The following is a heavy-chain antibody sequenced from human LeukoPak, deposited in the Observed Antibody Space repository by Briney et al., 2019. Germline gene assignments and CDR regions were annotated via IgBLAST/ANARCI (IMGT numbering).Heavy chain of an antibody. CDR1: GGTFSSYA. D-gene: IGHD6-19*01. J-gene: IGHJ4*02. CDR2: VIPIFGTA. CDR3: ATASYGSGWYRSYQVALFDY. V-gene: IGHV1-69*06. Sequence: GASVKVSCKASGGTFSSYAISWVRQAPGQGLEWMGGVIPIFGTANYAQKFQGRVTITADKSTSTAYMELSSLRSEDTAVYYCATASYGSGWYRSYQVALFDYWGQGTLVTVSS.